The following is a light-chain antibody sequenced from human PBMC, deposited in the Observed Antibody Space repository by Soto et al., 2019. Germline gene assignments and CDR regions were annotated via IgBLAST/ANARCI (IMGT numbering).Light chain of an antibody. V-gene: IGKV3-15*01. Sequence: EIVMTQSPATLSVSPGERATLSCRASQSVSSNLAWYQQKPGQAPRLLIYGASTRATGIPARFSGSGSGTEFTLTISSLQSEDFSVYYCQSGAFGPVTRVDIK. CDR2: GAS. CDR1: QSVSSN. J-gene: IGKJ3*01. CDR3: QSGA.